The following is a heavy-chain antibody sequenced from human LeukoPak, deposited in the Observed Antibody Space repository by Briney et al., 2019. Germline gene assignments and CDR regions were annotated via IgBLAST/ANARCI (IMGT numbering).Heavy chain of an antibody. V-gene: IGHV3-30*02. CDR1: GFTFSSYA. Sequence: PGGSLRLSCAASGFTFSSYAMSWVRQAPGKGLEWVAFIRYDGSNKYYADSVKGRFTISRDNSKNTLYLQMNSLRAEDTAVYYCAKDELLRFLEGPLGYWGQGTLVTVSS. D-gene: IGHD3-3*01. CDR3: AKDELLRFLEGPLGY. CDR2: IRYDGSNK. J-gene: IGHJ4*02.